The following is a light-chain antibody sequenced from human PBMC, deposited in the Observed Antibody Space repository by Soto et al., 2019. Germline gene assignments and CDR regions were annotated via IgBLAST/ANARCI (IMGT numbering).Light chain of an antibody. CDR3: QQRYSTLWT. V-gene: IGKV1-39*01. Sequence: DIQMTQSPSSLSASVGDRVTITCRASQSISSYLNWYQQKPGKAPKLLIYAASSLQSGVPSRFSGSGSGTDFTLTISSLQPEDFATYYCQQRYSTLWTFGQGTTVEIK. CDR2: AAS. J-gene: IGKJ1*01. CDR1: QSISSY.